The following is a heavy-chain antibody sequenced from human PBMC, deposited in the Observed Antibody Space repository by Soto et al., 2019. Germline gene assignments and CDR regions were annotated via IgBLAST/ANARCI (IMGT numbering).Heavy chain of an antibody. D-gene: IGHD3-3*02. CDR1: GGSSSSYY. CDR2: FFYSGST. CDR3: ARASLAYGLQRKYFDS. J-gene: IGHJ4*02. V-gene: IGHV4-59*01. Sequence: PTETLSLTCTVSGGSSSSYYWSWIRQPPGKGLEWIGYFFYSGSTNYNPSLKSRVTISVDTSKSQFSLKLSSVTAADTAVYYCARASLAYGLQRKYFDSWGQGTLVTVSS.